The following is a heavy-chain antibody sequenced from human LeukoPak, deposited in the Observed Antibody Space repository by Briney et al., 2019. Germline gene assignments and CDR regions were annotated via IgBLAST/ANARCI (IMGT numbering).Heavy chain of an antibody. D-gene: IGHD3-10*01. CDR1: GFTFTSYA. CDR3: AKSPYGLGTYAIAGDY. CDR2: IIGTGSST. V-gene: IGHV3-23*01. J-gene: IGHJ4*02. Sequence: GGSLRLSCAPSGFTFTSYARSGVRQAPGRGLGGVSPIIGTGSSTYSADSVKGRFTISRDNSKNTLYLQMNTLRAEDTAVYYCAKSPYGLGTYAIAGDYWGQGTLVTVSS.